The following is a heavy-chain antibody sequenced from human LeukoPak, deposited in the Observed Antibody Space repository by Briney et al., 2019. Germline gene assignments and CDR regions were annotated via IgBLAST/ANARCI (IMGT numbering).Heavy chain of an antibody. V-gene: IGHV3-7*05. J-gene: IGHJ4*02. Sequence: PGGSLRLSCAASAFSFSDYWMTWVRQAPGKGLHWVAHIKQDGSEEYYVDSVKGRFTISRDNAKTSLYLQMNSLRAEDTAVYYCARWNSGWEFDCWGQGTLVSVSS. CDR1: AFSFSDYW. CDR3: ARWNSGWEFDC. D-gene: IGHD6-19*01. CDR2: IKQDGSEE.